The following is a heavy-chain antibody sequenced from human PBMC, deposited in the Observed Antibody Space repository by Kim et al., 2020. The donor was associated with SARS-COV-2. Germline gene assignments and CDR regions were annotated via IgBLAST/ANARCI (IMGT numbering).Heavy chain of an antibody. CDR3: VKDRYTNGGYYYYGMDV. V-gene: IGHV3-64D*08. D-gene: IGHD4-17*01. J-gene: IGHJ6*02. Sequence: VKGKFTISRDNSKKTLYLQMSSLRAEDTAVYYCVKDRYTNGGYYYYGMDVWGQGTTVTVSS.